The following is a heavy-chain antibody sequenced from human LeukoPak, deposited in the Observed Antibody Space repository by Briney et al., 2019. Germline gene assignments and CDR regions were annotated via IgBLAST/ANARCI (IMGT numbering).Heavy chain of an antibody. CDR1: GYSISSGYH. D-gene: IGHD6-13*01. CDR3: ARTRGGQQLANAYFDY. V-gene: IGHV4-38-2*02. CDR2: IYHSGST. J-gene: IGHJ4*02. Sequence: SETLSLTCTVSGYSISSGYHWGWIRQPPGKGLEWIGSIYHSGSTYYNPSLKSRVTISVDTSKNQFSLKLSSVTAADTAVYYCARTRGGQQLANAYFDYWGQGTLVTVSS.